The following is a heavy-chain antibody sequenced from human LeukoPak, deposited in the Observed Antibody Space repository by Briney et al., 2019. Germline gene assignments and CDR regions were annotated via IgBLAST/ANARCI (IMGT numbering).Heavy chain of an antibody. Sequence: PGGSLRLPCAASGFTFTANAMHWVRQAPGKGLEWVAFIRDDGSHQLYADSVKGRFTISRDNSKNTLDLQMNSLTVEDTALYYCAKDRGTGFLHDWTVSSWGQGTRVTVSS. CDR1: GFTFTANA. J-gene: IGHJ4*02. CDR3: AKDRGTGFLHDWTVSS. CDR2: IRDDGSHQ. D-gene: IGHD3/OR15-3a*01. V-gene: IGHV3-30*02.